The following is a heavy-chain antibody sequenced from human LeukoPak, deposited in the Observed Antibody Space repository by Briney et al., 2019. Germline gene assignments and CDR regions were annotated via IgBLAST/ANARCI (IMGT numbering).Heavy chain of an antibody. CDR3: ARKGSFDS. Sequence: SETLSLTCTVSGSSMNNYYWSWIRQPPGKGLEWIGHITYSGSTNYNPSLRSRVTMSVDTSKNQFSLKLSSVTAADTAVFYCARKGSFDSWGQGTLVSVSS. J-gene: IGHJ4*02. V-gene: IGHV4-59*01. CDR2: ITYSGST. CDR1: GSSMNNYY.